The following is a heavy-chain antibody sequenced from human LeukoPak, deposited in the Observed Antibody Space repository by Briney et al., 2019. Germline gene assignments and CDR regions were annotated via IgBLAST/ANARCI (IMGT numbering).Heavy chain of an antibody. V-gene: IGHV3-53*01. CDR1: GFSVSSNY. J-gene: IGHJ5*02. D-gene: IGHD1-26*01. CDR3: ARDLIVGATHWFDP. Sequence: GGSLRLSCAASGFSVSSNYMSWVRQAPGKGLEWVSVIYSGGSTYYADSVKGRFTISRDNSKNTLYLQMNSLRAEDTAVYYCARDLIVGATHWFDPWGQGTLVTVSS. CDR2: IYSGGST.